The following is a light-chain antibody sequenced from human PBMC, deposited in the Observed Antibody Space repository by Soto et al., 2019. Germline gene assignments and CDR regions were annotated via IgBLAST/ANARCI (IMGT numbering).Light chain of an antibody. J-gene: IGKJ1*01. V-gene: IGKV1-27*01. CDR2: AAS. CDR1: QGISNY. CDR3: QKYNSALWT. Sequence: DIQMTQSPSSLSASVGDRVTITCRASQGISNYLAWYQQKPGKVPKLLIYAASTLQSGVPSRFSGSEPGTDFTLTISSLQPEDVATYYCQKYNSALWTFGQGTKVDIK.